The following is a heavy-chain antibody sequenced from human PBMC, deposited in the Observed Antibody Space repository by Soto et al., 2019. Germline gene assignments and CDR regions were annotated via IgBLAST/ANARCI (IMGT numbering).Heavy chain of an antibody. CDR2: INPDGSEK. V-gene: IGHV3-7*01. CDR1: GFTFSSFW. J-gene: IGHJ4*02. Sequence: GWSLRLSCAASGFTFSSFWMDLVRQAPGKGLEWVANINPDGSEKHYVDSVKGRFTISRDNAKNSLYLQMSSLTAEDSALYYCERSLESWGEGTRVTVSS. CDR3: ERSLES.